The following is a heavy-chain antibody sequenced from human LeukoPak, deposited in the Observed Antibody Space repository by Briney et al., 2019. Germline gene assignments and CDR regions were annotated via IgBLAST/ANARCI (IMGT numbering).Heavy chain of an antibody. D-gene: IGHD4-17*01. Sequence: GGSLRLSCAASGFTFSSYSMNWVRQAPGKGLEWVSSISSSSSYIYYADSVKGRFTISRDNAKNSLYLQMNSLRAEDTAVYYCARGSIRYGDYGDYWGQGTLVTVSS. V-gene: IGHV3-21*01. CDR2: ISSSSSYI. CDR3: ARGSIRYGDYGDY. J-gene: IGHJ4*02. CDR1: GFTFSSYS.